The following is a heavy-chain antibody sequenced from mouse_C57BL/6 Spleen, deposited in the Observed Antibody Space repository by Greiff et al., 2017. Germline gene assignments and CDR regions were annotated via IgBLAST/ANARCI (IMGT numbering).Heavy chain of an antibody. CDR3: AVYYGNSAWFAY. D-gene: IGHD2-1*01. J-gene: IGHJ3*01. CDR2: IYPGSGST. CDR1: GYTFTSYW. V-gene: IGHV1-55*01. Sequence: VQLQQPGAELVKPGASVKMSCKASGYTFTSYWITWVKQRPGQGLEWIGDIYPGSGSTNYNEKFKSKATLTVDTSSSTAYMQLSSLTSEDSAVYYCAVYYGNSAWFAYWGQGTLGTVSA.